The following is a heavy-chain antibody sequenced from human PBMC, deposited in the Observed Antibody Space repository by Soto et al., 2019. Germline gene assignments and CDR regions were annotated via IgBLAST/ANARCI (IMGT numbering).Heavy chain of an antibody. CDR1: WFTFYSYA. CDR3: AKDKARIAALFDP. D-gene: IGHD6-13*01. V-gene: IGHV3-23*01. CDR2: ISGSGGST. Sequence: AGGSLKLSRATPWFTFYSYALSWVPQAPGKGLEWVSAISGSGGSTYYADSVKGRFTISRDNSKNTLYLQMNSLRAEDTAVYYCAKDKARIAALFDPWGQGTLVTVSS. J-gene: IGHJ5*02.